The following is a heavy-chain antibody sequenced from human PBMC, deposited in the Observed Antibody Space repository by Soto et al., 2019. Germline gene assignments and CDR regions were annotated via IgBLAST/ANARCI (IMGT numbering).Heavy chain of an antibody. V-gene: IGHV3-48*03. CDR3: AREAGFYFDY. D-gene: IGHD6-19*01. Sequence: GGSLRLSCAASGFTFSSFEMNWVRQAPGKGLEWVSYISNSGSTIYYSDSVKGRFTISRDTAKNSLYLQMNSLRAEDTAVYYCAREAGFYFDYLGQGTLVTVSS. CDR2: ISNSGSTI. CDR1: GFTFSSFE. J-gene: IGHJ4*02.